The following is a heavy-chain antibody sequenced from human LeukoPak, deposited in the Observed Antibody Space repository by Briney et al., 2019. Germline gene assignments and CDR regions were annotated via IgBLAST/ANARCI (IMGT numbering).Heavy chain of an antibody. CDR2: INHSGST. Sequence: SETLSLTCAVYGGSFSGYYWSWIRQPPGKGLEWIGEINHSGSTNYNPSLKSRVTISVDTSKNQFSLKLSSVTAADTAVYYCARGRRDTVIAVVITASPFDYWGQGTLVTVSS. CDR1: GGSFSGYY. V-gene: IGHV4-34*01. J-gene: IGHJ4*02. CDR3: ARGRRDTVIAVVITASPFDY. D-gene: IGHD3-22*01.